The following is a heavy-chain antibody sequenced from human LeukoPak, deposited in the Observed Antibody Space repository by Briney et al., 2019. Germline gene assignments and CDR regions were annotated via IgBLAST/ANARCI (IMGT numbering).Heavy chain of an antibody. CDR3: TRDEDFYSSSSDY. Sequence: PGGSLRLSCAASGFSFSNYEMNWVRQAPGKVLEWVSFLSSSSSYIYYADSVKGRFTISRDNAKNSLYLQMNSLRAEDTAVYYCTRDEDFYSSSSDYWGQGTLVTVSS. J-gene: IGHJ4*02. CDR2: LSSSSSYI. CDR1: GFSFSNYE. D-gene: IGHD6-6*01. V-gene: IGHV3-21*01.